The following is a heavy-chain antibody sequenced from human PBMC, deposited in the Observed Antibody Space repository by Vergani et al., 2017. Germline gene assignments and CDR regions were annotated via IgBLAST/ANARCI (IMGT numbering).Heavy chain of an antibody. Sequence: QVQLVQSGAEVKKPGASVKVSCKASGYTFTGYYMHWVRQAPGQGLEWRGRINPNSGGTNYAQKFQGRVTMTRDTSISTAYMELSRLRSDDTAVYYCARGIRVRQLANLDWGFDPWGQGTLVTVSS. J-gene: IGHJ5*02. D-gene: IGHD6-13*01. CDR3: ARGIRVRQLANLDWGFDP. CDR1: GYTFTGYY. CDR2: INPNSGGT. V-gene: IGHV1-2*06.